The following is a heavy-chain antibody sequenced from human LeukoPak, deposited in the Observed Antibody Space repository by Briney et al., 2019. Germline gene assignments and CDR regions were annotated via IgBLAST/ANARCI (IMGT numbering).Heavy chain of an antibody. V-gene: IGHV4-39*07. Sequence: SETLSLTCTVSGGSISSGGYYWSWIRQPPGKGLEWIGEINHSGSTNYNPSLKSRVTISVDTSKNQFSLKLSSVTAADTAVYYCARGRRSYTRDAFDIWGQGTMVTVSS. CDR2: INHSGST. CDR1: GGSISSGGYY. D-gene: IGHD1-26*01. J-gene: IGHJ3*02. CDR3: ARGRRSYTRDAFDI.